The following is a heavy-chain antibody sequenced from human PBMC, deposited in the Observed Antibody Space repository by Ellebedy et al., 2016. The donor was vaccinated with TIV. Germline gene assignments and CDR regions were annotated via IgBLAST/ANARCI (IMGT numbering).Heavy chain of an antibody. CDR1: RYNFSNDW. D-gene: IGHD5-12*01. J-gene: IGHJ4*02. V-gene: IGHV5-51*01. CDR2: ILPGDSNT. CDR3: ARGTNSGYSCGYYFDS. Sequence: PGGSLRLSCKVSRYNFSNDWSGWVRQKPGKGLELMGIILPGDSNTRYSPSFQGLVTISADKSVSNAYLEWGSLKTSDTAKYYCARGTNSGYSCGYYFDSWGQGTPVTVSS.